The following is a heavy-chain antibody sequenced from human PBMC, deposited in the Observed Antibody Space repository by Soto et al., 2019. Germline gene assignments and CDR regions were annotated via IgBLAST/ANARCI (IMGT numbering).Heavy chain of an antibody. V-gene: IGHV3-23*01. D-gene: IGHD3-10*01. CDR1: GFTFNNYA. CDR2: ISGGGDTT. J-gene: IGHJ4*02. CDR3: AKGRGGSGSLTPRVDF. Sequence: EVQLLESGGGLVQPGGSLRLSCAASGFTFNNYAMTWVRQAPGKGLEWVSAISGGGDTTSYADSVKGRFTVSRVGSKNTLYLQMSSLRAEDTALYYCAKGRGGSGSLTPRVDFWGQGTPVTVSS.